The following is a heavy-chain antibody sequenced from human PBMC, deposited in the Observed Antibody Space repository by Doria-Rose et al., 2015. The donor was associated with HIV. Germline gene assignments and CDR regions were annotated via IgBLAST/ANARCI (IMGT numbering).Heavy chain of an antibody. V-gene: IGHV2-26*01. CDR1: GVSLSSPGMG. Sequence: QESGPVLVKLTETLTLTYTVSGVSLSSPGMGVSWIRQPPGQALEWLANNFSDDERSYKTSLKSRLTISRGTSKSQVALTMTDMDPVDTATYYCARIKSSRWYHKYYLDFWGQGTLVIVSA. J-gene: IGHJ4*02. D-gene: IGHD6-13*01. CDR2: NFSDDER. CDR3: ARIKSSRWYHKYYLDF.